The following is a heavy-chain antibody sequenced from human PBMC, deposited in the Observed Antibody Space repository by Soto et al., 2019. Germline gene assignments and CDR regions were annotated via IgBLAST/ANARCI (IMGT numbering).Heavy chain of an antibody. J-gene: IGHJ4*02. CDR1: PTTFSSYA. CDR2: ISYDGSNK. V-gene: IGHV3-30-3*01. Sequence: EGTLRLPCAASPTTFSSYAMHWVRHAPGKGLERAAVISYDGSNKYYADSVKGRFTISRDNSKITLYLQMNSLRAEDTAVYYCGRGRGIAVAAYWGQGTLVTVSS. CDR3: GRGRGIAVAAY. D-gene: IGHD6-19*01.